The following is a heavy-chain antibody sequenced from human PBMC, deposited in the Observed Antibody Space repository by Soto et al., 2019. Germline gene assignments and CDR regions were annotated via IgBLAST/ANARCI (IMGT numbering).Heavy chain of an antibody. CDR2: VNPNTGVT. D-gene: IGHD3-9*01. CDR1: GYTFTACY. CDR3: TTLRLDP. V-gene: IGHV1-2*02. Sequence: ASVEVSCKASGYTFTACYMNWVRQAPGQGLEWMGWVNPNTGVTKYAQKFQGRVTMTRDTSINTAYMELSWLTPDDTAVYYCTTLRLDPWGQGTLVTVSS. J-gene: IGHJ5*02.